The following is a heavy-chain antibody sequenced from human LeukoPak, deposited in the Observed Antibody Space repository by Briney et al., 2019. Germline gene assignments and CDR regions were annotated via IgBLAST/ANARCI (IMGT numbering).Heavy chain of an antibody. CDR1: GGSISSGDYY. CDR2: IYYSGST. Sequence: SETLSLTCTVSGGSISSGDYYWSWIRQPPGKGLEWIGYIYYSGSTYYNPSLKSRVTISVDTSKNQFSLKLSSVTAADTAVYYCAREPLAFPSGGSSQNRSIDYWGQGTLVTVSS. D-gene: IGHD2-15*01. V-gene: IGHV4-31*03. CDR3: AREPLAFPSGGSSQNRSIDY. J-gene: IGHJ4*02.